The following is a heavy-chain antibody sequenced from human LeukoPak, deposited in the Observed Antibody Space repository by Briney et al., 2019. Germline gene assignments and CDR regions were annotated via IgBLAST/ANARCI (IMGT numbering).Heavy chain of an antibody. J-gene: IGHJ3*02. Sequence: GGSLRLSCAASGFTFSSYNMNWVRQAPGKGLEWVSYISSSSSTTYYADSVKGRFTISRDNAKNSLYLQMNSLRAEDTAVYYCARSGAFDIWGQGTMVTVSS. CDR1: GFTFSSYN. CDR3: ARSGAFDI. D-gene: IGHD3-10*01. V-gene: IGHV3-48*01. CDR2: ISSSSSTT.